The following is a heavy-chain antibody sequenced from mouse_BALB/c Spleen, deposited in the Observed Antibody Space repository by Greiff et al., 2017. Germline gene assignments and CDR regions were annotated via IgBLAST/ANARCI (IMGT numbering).Heavy chain of an antibody. CDR2: ISSGGSYT. Sequence: EVMLVESGGGLVKPGGSLKLSCAASGFTFSSYTMSWVRQTPEKRLEWVATISSGGSYTYYPDSVKGRFTISRDKAKNTLYLQMSSLKSEDTAMYYCTRQRGSGYDYYAMDYWGQGTSVTVSS. V-gene: IGHV5-6-4*01. CDR3: TRQRGSGYDYYAMDY. J-gene: IGHJ4*01. CDR1: GFTFSSYT. D-gene: IGHD3-1*01.